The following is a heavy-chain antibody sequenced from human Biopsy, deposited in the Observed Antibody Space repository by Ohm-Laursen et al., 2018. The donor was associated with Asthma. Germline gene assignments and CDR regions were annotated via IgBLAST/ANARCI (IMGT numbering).Heavy chain of an antibody. J-gene: IGHJ3*02. Sequence: SLRLSCTASGFSFNNFAIHRVRQAPGKGLEWVGVISKDASTQDYADSVKGRFTIARDNSKNTLDLQMNSLREEDTAVYYCVRDGTDDAFDIWGQGTVVSVSS. CDR2: ISKDASTQ. CDR3: VRDGTDDAFDI. CDR1: GFSFNNFA. V-gene: IGHV3-30*01. D-gene: IGHD1-1*01.